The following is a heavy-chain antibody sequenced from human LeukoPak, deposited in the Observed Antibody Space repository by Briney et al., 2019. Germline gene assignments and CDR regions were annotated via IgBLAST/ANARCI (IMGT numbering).Heavy chain of an antibody. CDR2: INSDGSST. V-gene: IGHV3-74*01. J-gene: IGHJ4*02. D-gene: IGHD5-24*01. CDR3: AKVNNREMATHTNVQDY. Sequence: PGGSLRLSCAASGFTFSSYWMHWVRQAPGKGLVWVSRINSDGSSTSYADSVKGRFTISRDNSKNTLYLQMNSLRAEDTAVYYCAKVNNREMATHTNVQDYWGQGTLVTVSS. CDR1: GFTFSSYW.